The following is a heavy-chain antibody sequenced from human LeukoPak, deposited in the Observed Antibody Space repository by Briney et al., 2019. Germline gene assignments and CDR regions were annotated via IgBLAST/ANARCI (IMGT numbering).Heavy chain of an antibody. J-gene: IGHJ4*02. D-gene: IGHD2-2*01. V-gene: IGHV3-30-3*01. CDR1: GFTFSSYA. Sequence: GGSLRLSCAASGFTFSSYAMHWVRQAPGKGLEWVAVISYDGSNKYYADSVKGRFTISRDNSKNTLYLQMNSLRAEDTAVYYCAREEYCSSTSRSRSLDYWGQGTLVTVSS. CDR2: ISYDGSNK. CDR3: AREEYCSSTSRSRSLDY.